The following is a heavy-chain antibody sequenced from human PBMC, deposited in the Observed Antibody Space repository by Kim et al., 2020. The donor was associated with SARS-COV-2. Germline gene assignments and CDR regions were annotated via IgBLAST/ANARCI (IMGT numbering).Heavy chain of an antibody. CDR1: GFTFGDYA. D-gene: IGHD3-22*01. CDR3: AKDYDSSGYCVAS. Sequence: GGSLRLSCVASGFTFGDYAMHWVRQAPGKGLEWVSGISWNSGAIGYADSVKGRFTISRDNAKNSLFLQMNSLREEDTALYSCAKDYDSSGYCVASWGQGTLVTVSS. V-gene: IGHV3-9*01. CDR2: ISWNSGAI. J-gene: IGHJ5*02.